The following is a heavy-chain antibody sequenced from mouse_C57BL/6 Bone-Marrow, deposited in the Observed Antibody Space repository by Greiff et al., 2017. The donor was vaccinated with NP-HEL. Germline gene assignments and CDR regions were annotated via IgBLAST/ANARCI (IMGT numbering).Heavy chain of an antibody. D-gene: IGHD1-1*01. J-gene: IGHJ4*01. CDR2: IRSKSNNYAT. CDR1: GFSFNTYA. CDR3: VRHPYYYGSSFYAMDY. Sequence: GGGLVQPKGSLKLSCAASGFSFNTYAMNWVRQAPGKGLDWVARIRSKSNNYATYYADSVKYRFTISRDDSESMLYLQMNNLKTEDTAMYYCVRHPYYYGSSFYAMDYWGQGTSVTVSS. V-gene: IGHV10-1*01.